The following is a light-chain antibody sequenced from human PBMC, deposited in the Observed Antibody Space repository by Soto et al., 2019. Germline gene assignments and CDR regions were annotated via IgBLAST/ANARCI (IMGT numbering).Light chain of an antibody. CDR2: GAS. V-gene: IGKV3-20*01. CDR1: QSVSSNF. CDR3: QHYDSSRT. J-gene: IGKJ1*01. Sequence: PGERVTLSCRASQSVSSNFLAWYQQKPGQAPRLLIYGASNRAAGIPDRFSGSGSGTDFTLTISRLEPEDFAVYYCQHYDSSRTFGQGTKVDIK.